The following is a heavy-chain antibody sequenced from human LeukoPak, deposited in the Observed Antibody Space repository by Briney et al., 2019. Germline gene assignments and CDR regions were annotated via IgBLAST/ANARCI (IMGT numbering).Heavy chain of an antibody. V-gene: IGHV1-2*02. D-gene: IGHD1-26*01. J-gene: IGHJ4*02. CDR2: INPNSGGT. CDR1: GYTFTGYY. CDR3: ARDGRPYRIVGASDY. Sequence: ASVKVSCKASGYTFTGYYMHWVRQAPGQGLEWMGWINPNSGGTKYAQKFQGRVTMTRDTSISTAYMELSRLRSDDTAVYYCARDGRPYRIVGASDYWGQGTLVTVSS.